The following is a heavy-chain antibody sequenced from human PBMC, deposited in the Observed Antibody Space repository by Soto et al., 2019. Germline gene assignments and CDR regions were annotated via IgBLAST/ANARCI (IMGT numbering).Heavy chain of an antibody. Sequence: SETLSLTHAVSGGSISGGGFSWSWIRQPPGKGLEWIGYILHTGDTQYNPSLKSRVSMSVDKSKNQFSLHLTSVTAADTAVYYCARLQFGEGFDYWGQGALVTVSS. V-gene: IGHV4-30-2*01. D-gene: IGHD3-10*01. CDR3: ARLQFGEGFDY. CDR1: GGSISGGGFS. J-gene: IGHJ4*02. CDR2: ILHTGDT.